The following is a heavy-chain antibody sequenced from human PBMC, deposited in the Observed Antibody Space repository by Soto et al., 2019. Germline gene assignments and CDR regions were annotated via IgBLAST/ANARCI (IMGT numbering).Heavy chain of an antibody. CDR3: ARVRSIHDILTGPTDYGMDV. V-gene: IGHV1-69*04. D-gene: IGHD3-9*01. CDR2: IIPILGIA. CDR1: GYTFTIYG. J-gene: IGHJ6*02. Sequence: SVKVSCKASGYTFTIYGIIWVRQAPGQGLEWMGRIIPILGIANYAQKFQGRVTITADKSTSTAYMELSSLRSEDTAVYYCARVRSIHDILTGPTDYGMDVWGQGTTVTVSS.